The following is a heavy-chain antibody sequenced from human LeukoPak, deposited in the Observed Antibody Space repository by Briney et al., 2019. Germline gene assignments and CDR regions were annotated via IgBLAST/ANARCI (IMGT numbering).Heavy chain of an antibody. CDR2: IKQDGSEK. Sequence: TGGSLRLSCAASGFTFSSYWMSWVRQAPGKGLEWVANIKQDGSEKYYVDSVKGRFTISRDNAKNSLYLQMNSLRAEDTAVYYCARASGGITIFGVVSYWGQGTLVTVSS. CDR1: GFTFSSYW. CDR3: ARASGGITIFGVVSY. J-gene: IGHJ4*02. V-gene: IGHV3-7*01. D-gene: IGHD3-3*01.